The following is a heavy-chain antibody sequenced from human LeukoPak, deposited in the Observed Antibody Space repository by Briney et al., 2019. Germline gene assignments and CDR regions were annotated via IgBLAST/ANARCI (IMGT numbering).Heavy chain of an antibody. CDR1: GFTLSSYS. J-gene: IGHJ6*03. D-gene: IGHD6-19*01. Sequence: KSGGSLRLSCAASGFTLSSYSMNWVRQAPGKGLEWVSSISSSSSYIYYADSVKGRFTISRDNAKNSLYLQMNSLRAEDTAVYYCARESYSSGWYWYYYYMDVWGKGTTVTISS. CDR3: ARESYSSGWYWYYYYMDV. CDR2: ISSSSSYI. V-gene: IGHV3-21*01.